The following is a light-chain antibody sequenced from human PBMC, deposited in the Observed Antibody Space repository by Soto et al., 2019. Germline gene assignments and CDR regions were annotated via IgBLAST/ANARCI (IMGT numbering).Light chain of an antibody. J-gene: IGKJ1*01. CDR3: QKYNSAPQT. CDR2: AAS. V-gene: IGKV1-39*01. CDR1: QSISVY. Sequence: DIQMTQSPSSLSVSIGDRVTIPCRSSQSISVYINWYQKKSGTPPKLLMYAASNLQSGVPSRFSGRGSGTDFTLTISSLQPEDFATYYCQKYNSAPQTFGQGTKVDMK.